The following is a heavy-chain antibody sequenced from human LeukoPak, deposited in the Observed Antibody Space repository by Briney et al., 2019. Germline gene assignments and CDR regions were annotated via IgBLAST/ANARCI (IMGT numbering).Heavy chain of an antibody. D-gene: IGHD1-26*01. J-gene: IGHJ4*02. CDR1: GYTFTGYY. CDR2: INPNSGGT. V-gene: IGHV1-2*02. CDR3: ARRLTSGSFDY. Sequence: EASVKVSCKASGYTFTGYYMHWVRQAPGQGLEWMGWINPNSGGTNYAQKFQGRVTMTRDTSISTAHMELSRLRSDDTAVYYCARRLTSGSFDYWGQGTLVTVSS.